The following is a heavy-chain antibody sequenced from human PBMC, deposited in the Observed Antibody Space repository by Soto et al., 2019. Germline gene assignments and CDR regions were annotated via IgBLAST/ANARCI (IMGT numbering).Heavy chain of an antibody. J-gene: IGHJ5*02. CDR2: VYDSGSA. CDR3: ARQFLTGNLSRGWFDP. D-gene: IGHD1-20*01. V-gene: IGHV4-39*01. Sequence: QVQLQESGSGLVKPSETLSLTCTVSGGSISSSAYTWGWVRLSPGKGLEWIGSVYDSGSAYYNPSLRSRATISVDTSRNQFSLKLSSVTASDTAVYYCARQFLTGNLSRGWFDPWGQGALVTVSS. CDR1: GGSISSSAYT.